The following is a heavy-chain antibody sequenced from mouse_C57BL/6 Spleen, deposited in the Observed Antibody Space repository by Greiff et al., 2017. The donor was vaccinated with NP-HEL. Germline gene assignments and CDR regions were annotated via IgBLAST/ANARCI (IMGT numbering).Heavy chain of an antibody. V-gene: IGHV1-55*01. D-gene: IGHD1-1*01. CDR3: ARGTTVVATDYFDY. Sequence: QVQLQQSGAELVKPGASVKMSCKASGYTFTSYWITWVKQRPGQGLEWIGDIYPGSGSTNYNEKFKSKATLTVDTSSSTAYMQLSSLTSEDSAVYYCARGTTVVATDYFDYWGQGTTLTVSS. J-gene: IGHJ2*01. CDR1: GYTFTSYW. CDR2: IYPGSGST.